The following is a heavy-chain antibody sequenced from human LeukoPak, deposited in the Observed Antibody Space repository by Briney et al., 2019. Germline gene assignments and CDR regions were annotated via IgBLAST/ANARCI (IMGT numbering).Heavy chain of an antibody. CDR2: IYTSGST. V-gene: IGHV4-4*09. D-gene: IGHD6-13*01. CDR3: ARTMYSSSWYGSNWFDP. J-gene: IGHJ5*02. Sequence: SETLSLTCTVSGGSISSYYWSWIRQPPGKGLGWIGYIYTSGSTNYNPSLKSRVTISVDTSKNQFSLKLSSVTAADTAVYYCARTMYSSSWYGSNWFDPWGQGTLVTVSS. CDR1: GGSISSYY.